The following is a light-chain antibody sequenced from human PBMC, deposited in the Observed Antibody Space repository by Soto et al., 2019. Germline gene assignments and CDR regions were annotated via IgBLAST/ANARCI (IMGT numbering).Light chain of an antibody. V-gene: IGLV2-8*01. CDR2: EVS. CDR1: SSDVGAYNY. CDR3: SSHAGSNNYV. J-gene: IGLJ1*01. Sequence: QSVLTQPPSASGSPGQSVTISCTGTSSDVGAYNYVSWYQQHPGKAPKLMIYEVSKRPSGVPDRFSGSKSGNTASLTVSGLQAEDEAYYYCSSHAGSNNYVFGTGTKVTVL.